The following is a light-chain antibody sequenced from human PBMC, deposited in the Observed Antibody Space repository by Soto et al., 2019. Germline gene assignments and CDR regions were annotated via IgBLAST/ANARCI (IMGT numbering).Light chain of an antibody. CDR3: QKYNSAPRT. CDR1: HDIFKY. CDR2: AAS. J-gene: IGKJ1*01. V-gene: IGKV1-27*01. Sequence: DIQMTQSPSSLAASIGDSVTITCRASHDIFKYLAWYQQKPGKVPKLLIYAASTLHSGVPFRFTGSGSGTDFTLTISNLQPEDVATYYCQKYNSAPRTFGQGTKVEIK.